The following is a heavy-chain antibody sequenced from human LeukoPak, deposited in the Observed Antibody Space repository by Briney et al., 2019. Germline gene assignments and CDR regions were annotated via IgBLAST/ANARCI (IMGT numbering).Heavy chain of an antibody. V-gene: IGHV3-74*01. CDR3: GTLGVMWEIDC. D-gene: IGHD1-26*01. CDR2: INSDGTTT. Sequence: GGSLRLSCAASGFTFSRFWMFWVRQAPGKGPWWVSRINSDGTTTNYADSVKGRFTISRDNTKSTLYLEMDSLRAEDTAVYYCGTLGVMWEIDCWGQGTLVTVSS. J-gene: IGHJ4*02. CDR1: GFTFSRFW.